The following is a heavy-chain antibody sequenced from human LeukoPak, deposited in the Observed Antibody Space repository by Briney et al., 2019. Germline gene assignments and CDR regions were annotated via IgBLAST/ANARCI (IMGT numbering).Heavy chain of an antibody. V-gene: IGHV4-39*01. J-gene: IGHJ4*02. CDR3: ASDERNFDY. CDR1: GGSISSSTYC. CDR2: IYSSGST. Sequence: PSETLSLTCTVSGGSISSSTYCWGWIRQPPGKGLEWIGSIYSSGSTYYNPSLKSRVTISVDTSKNQFSLKLSSVTAADTAVYYCASDERNFDYWGQGTLVTVAS.